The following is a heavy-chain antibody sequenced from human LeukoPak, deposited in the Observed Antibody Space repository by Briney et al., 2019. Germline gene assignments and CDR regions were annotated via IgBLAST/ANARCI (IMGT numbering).Heavy chain of an antibody. CDR2: ISYDGTNK. CDR3: AKDTGSARLDY. V-gene: IGHV3-30*18. J-gene: IGHJ4*02. Sequence: GRSLRLSCAASGLPFNTYGMHWVRQAPGKGLEWVAVISYDGTNKFYADSVKGRFTISRDNSRNTVYLQVNRLRVEDTAVYYCAKDTGSARLDYWGQGTLVTVSS. D-gene: IGHD4-17*01. CDR1: GLPFNTYG.